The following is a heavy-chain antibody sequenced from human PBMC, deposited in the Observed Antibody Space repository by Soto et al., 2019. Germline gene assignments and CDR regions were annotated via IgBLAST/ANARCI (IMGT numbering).Heavy chain of an antibody. J-gene: IGHJ4*02. V-gene: IGHV4-34*02. D-gene: IGHD6-6*01. Sequence: QVQLQQWGAGLLKPSGTLSLTCAVYGGSFNSFYWSWIRQAPGKGLEWIGEINHSGRTNYNPSLKSRVTILEDPAKNQCSLNLTSVTAADTAVYYCAREYSSAYYFDYWGQGTLVTVSS. CDR1: GGSFNSFY. CDR3: AREYSSAYYFDY. CDR2: INHSGRT.